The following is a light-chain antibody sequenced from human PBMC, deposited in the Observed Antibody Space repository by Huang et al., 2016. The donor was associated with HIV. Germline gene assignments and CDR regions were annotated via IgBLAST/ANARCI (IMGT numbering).Light chain of an antibody. CDR2: YTS. J-gene: IGKJ1*01. Sequence: DIQMTQSPSSLSASVGDRVTITCQASQDIIKFLNWYQQKPGKVPKLLIYYTSNLETGVPSRFSGSGSGTHFTFTISSLQPEHIATYYCQQYDNLPRTFGQGTKVEIK. CDR3: QQYDNLPRT. CDR1: QDIIKF. V-gene: IGKV1-33*01.